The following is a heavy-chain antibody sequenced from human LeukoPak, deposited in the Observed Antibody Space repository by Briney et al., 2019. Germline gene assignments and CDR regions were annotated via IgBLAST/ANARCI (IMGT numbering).Heavy chain of an antibody. V-gene: IGHV4-39*07. D-gene: IGHD3-10*01. CDR2: IYYSGST. CDR3: ARDKVLTMVRGVTSLFDY. Sequence: SETLSLTCTVPGGSISSSSYYWGWIRQPPGKGLEWIGSIYYSGSTYYNPSLKSRVTISVDTSKNQFSLKLSSVTAADTAVYYCARDKVLTMVRGVTSLFDYWGQGTLVTVSS. J-gene: IGHJ4*02. CDR1: GGSISSSSYY.